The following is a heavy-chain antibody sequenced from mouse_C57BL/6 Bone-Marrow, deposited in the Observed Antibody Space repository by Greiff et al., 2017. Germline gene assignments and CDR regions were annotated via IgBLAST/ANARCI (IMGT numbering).Heavy chain of an antibody. CDR3: TTDYSILCFAF. J-gene: IGHJ3*01. V-gene: IGHV14-1*01. D-gene: IGHD2-5*01. CDR2: IDPEDGDT. Sequence: EVQLQQSGAELVRPGASVKLSCTASGFNIKDYYMHWVKQRPEQGLEWIGRIDPEDGDTEYAPKFQGKATMTADTSSNTAYLQLRSLTSEDTAVYYCTTDYSILCFAFWGRGKGVTVSA. CDR1: GFNIKDYY.